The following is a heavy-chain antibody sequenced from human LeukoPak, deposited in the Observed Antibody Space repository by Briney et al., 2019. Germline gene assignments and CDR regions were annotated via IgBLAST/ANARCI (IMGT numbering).Heavy chain of an antibody. V-gene: IGHV1-18*01. CDR1: GYTFTSYG. Sequence: ASVKVSCKASGYTFTSYGISWVRQAPGQGLEWMGWISAYNGNTNYAQKFQGRVTMTRDMSTSTVYMELSSLRSEDTAVYYCARGQPLDPVDYWGQGTLVTVSS. D-gene: IGHD1-1*01. J-gene: IGHJ4*02. CDR3: ARGQPLDPVDY. CDR2: ISAYNGNT.